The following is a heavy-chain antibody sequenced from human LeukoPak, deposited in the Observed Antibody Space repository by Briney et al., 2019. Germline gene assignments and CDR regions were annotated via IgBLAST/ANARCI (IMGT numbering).Heavy chain of an antibody. CDR3: ARAHASGWAVQPIDY. CDR2: ISFDGSHK. J-gene: IGHJ4*02. CDR1: GFTFSSYA. V-gene: IGHV3-30*04. Sequence: GQSLRLSCAASGFTFSSYALHWVRQAPGKGPEWVAVISFDGSHKCYADSVKGRFTISRDDSQNTLYLQMNSLTPEDTAVYYCARAHASGWAVQPIDYWGQGTLVTVSS. D-gene: IGHD6-19*01.